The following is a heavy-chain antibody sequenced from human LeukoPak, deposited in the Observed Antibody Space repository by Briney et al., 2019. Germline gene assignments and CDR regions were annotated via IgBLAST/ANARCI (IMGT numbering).Heavy chain of an antibody. J-gene: IGHJ5*02. CDR1: GFTFSSYE. Sequence: GSLRLSCAASGFTFSSYEMNWVRQAPGKGLEWVSYISSSGSTIYYADSVKGRFTISRDNAKNSLYLQMNSLRAEDTAVYYCARDLYYYDSSAYYNWFDPWGQGTLVTVSS. D-gene: IGHD3-22*01. V-gene: IGHV3-48*03. CDR2: ISSSGSTI. CDR3: ARDLYYYDSSAYYNWFDP.